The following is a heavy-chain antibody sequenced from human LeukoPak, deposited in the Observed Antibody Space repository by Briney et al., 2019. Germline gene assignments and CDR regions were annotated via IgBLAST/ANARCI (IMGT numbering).Heavy chain of an antibody. CDR1: GGSISSYY. CDR2: IYTSGST. J-gene: IGHJ4*02. V-gene: IGHV4-4*09. CDR3: ARQRDDILTGYSYYFDY. Sequence: SETLSPTCTVSGGSISSYYWSWIRQPPGKGLEWIGYIYTSGSTNYNPSLKSRVTISVDTSKNQFSLKLSSVTAADTAVYYCARQRDDILTGYSYYFDYWGQGTLVTVSS. D-gene: IGHD3-9*01.